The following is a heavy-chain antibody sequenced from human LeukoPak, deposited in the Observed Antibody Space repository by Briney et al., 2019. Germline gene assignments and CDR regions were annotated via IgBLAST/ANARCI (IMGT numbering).Heavy chain of an antibody. CDR2: IWYDGSNK. J-gene: IGHJ5*02. V-gene: IGHV3-33*01. CDR1: GFTFSNHG. CDR3: ARFSSSWYHNWFDP. Sequence: GRSLRLSCAASGFTFSNHGMHWVRQAPGKGPEWVALIWYDGSNKYYGDSVKGRFTISRDNSKNTVYLQMNSLRVEDTGVYYCARFSSSWYHNWFDPWGQGTLVTVSS. D-gene: IGHD6-13*01.